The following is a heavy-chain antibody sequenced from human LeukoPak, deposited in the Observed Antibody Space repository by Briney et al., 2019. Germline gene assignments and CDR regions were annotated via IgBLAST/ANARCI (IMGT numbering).Heavy chain of an antibody. CDR2: ISSNGGST. D-gene: IGHD6-13*01. V-gene: IGHV3-64D*06. CDR1: GFTFSSYA. CDR3: VKRFIAAADGWFDP. Sequence: PGGSLRLSCSASGFTFSSYAMHWVRQAPGKGLEYVSAISSNGGSTYYADSVKGRFTISRDNSKNTLYLQMSSLRAEDTAVYYCVKRFIAAADGWFDPWGQGTLVTVSS. J-gene: IGHJ5*02.